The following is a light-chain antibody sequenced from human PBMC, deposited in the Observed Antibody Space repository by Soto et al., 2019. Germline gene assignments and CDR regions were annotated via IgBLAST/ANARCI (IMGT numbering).Light chain of an antibody. J-gene: IGKJ4*01. V-gene: IGKV3-15*01. CDR1: QSVSPN. Sequence: ETVMTQFPATLSVSPGERATLSCGASQSVSPNLAWYQQKPGQAPRLLIYGVSTRATGIPARFSGSGSETEFTLTISNLQSEDSAVYYCQQYTNWPPLTFGGGTKVEI. CDR2: GVS. CDR3: QQYTNWPPLT.